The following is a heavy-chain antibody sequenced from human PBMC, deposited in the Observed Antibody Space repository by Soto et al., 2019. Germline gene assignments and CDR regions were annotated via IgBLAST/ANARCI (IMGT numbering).Heavy chain of an antibody. CDR3: ARDYLVLGYGMDV. V-gene: IGHV3-21*01. CDR2: ISSSSSYI. J-gene: IGHJ6*02. CDR1: GFTFSSYS. D-gene: IGHD6-13*01. Sequence: PGWSLRLSCAASGFTFSSYSMNWVRQAPGKGLEWVSSISSSSSYIYYADSVKGRFTISRDNAKNSLYLQMNSLRAEDTAVYYCARDYLVLGYGMDVWGQGTTVTVSS.